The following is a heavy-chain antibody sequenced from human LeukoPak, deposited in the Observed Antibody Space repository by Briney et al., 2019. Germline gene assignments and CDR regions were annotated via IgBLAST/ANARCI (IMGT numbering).Heavy chain of an antibody. Sequence: GASVKVSCKASGYTFTSYYMHWVRQAPGQGLEWMGIINPSGGGTSYAQKFQGRVTMTRDMSTSTAYMELRSLRTDDTAVYYCARDSVYLRSGGSWLGGWFDPWGQGTLVTVSS. D-gene: IGHD2-15*01. CDR2: INPSGGGT. V-gene: IGHV1-46*01. CDR3: ARDSVYLRSGGSWLGGWFDP. J-gene: IGHJ5*02. CDR1: GYTFTSYY.